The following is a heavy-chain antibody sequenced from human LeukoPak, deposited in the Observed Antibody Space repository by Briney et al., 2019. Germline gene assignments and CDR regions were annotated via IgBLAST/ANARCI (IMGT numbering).Heavy chain of an antibody. Sequence: GWSLRLSCAASKFIFGDYNMNWVRQAPGKGLEWVSSISRSGNDKYYADSVKGRFTISRDNAKNSLYLQMNGLRAEDTAVYYCVRRETVFGVVTNFDYWGQGVLVTVSS. D-gene: IGHD3-3*01. V-gene: IGHV3-21*01. CDR3: VRRETVFGVVTNFDY. CDR1: KFIFGDYN. J-gene: IGHJ4*02. CDR2: ISRSGNDK.